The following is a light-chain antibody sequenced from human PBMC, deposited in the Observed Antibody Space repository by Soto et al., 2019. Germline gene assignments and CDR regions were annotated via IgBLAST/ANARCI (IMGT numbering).Light chain of an antibody. CDR3: QQYNKWPLWT. Sequence: EIVMTQSPGTLSVSPGERATLSCRASQSVSSNLAWYQQKPGQAPRLLIYGASTRATGIPARFSGSGSGTEFTLTISSLQSEDSEVYYCQQYNKWPLWTFGQGTKVEIK. CDR1: QSVSSN. CDR2: GAS. V-gene: IGKV3-15*01. J-gene: IGKJ1*01.